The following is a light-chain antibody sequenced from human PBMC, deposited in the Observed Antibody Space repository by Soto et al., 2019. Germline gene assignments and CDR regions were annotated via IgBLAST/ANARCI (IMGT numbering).Light chain of an antibody. V-gene: IGLV2-14*01. CDR2: EVN. Sequence: QSVLTQPASVSGSPGQSITISCTGTSSDVGGYNYVSWYQQHPGIAPKLMIYEVNNRPSGVSNRFSGSKSGNTASLTISGLQAEDEADYYCSSYTSSSTPVFGGGTQLTV. J-gene: IGLJ3*02. CDR3: SSYTSSSTPV. CDR1: SSDVGGYNY.